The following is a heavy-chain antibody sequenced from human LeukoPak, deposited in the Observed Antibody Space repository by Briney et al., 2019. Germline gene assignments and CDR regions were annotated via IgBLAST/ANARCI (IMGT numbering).Heavy chain of an antibody. J-gene: IGHJ4*02. Sequence: SQTLSLTCTVSGASVTDGAYHWGWIRQHPGKGPEWIGYISDSGTTYYSPSLKSRVTISQDTSKNQFSLQLRSVTAADTAVYYCARRTPWLVSGTFDCWGQGTLVTVSS. CDR1: GASVTDGAYH. D-gene: IGHD6-19*01. V-gene: IGHV4-31*03. CDR3: ARRTPWLVSGTFDC. CDR2: ISDSGTT.